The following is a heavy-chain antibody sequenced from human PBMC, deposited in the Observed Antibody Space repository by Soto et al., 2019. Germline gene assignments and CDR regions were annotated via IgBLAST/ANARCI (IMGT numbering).Heavy chain of an antibody. D-gene: IGHD2-2*01. Sequence: GASVKVSCKVSGYTLTELSMHWVRQAPGKGLEWMGGFDPEDGETIYAQKFQGRVTMTRDTSTSTVYMELSSLRSEDTAVYYCAREVGYCSSTSCSNWFDPWGQGTLVTVSS. J-gene: IGHJ5*02. V-gene: IGHV1-24*01. CDR3: AREVGYCSSTSCSNWFDP. CDR1: GYTLTELS. CDR2: FDPEDGET.